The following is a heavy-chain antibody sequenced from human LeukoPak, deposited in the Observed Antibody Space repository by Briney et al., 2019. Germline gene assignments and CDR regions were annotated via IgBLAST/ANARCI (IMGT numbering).Heavy chain of an antibody. J-gene: IGHJ5*02. V-gene: IGHV4-59*01. CDR2: IYYSGST. D-gene: IGHD5-24*01. Sequence: PSETLSLTCTVSGGSISSYYWSWIRQPPGKGLEWIGYIYYSGSTNYNPSLKSRVTISVDTSKNQFSLKLSSVTAADTAVYYCAREDGYTENWFDPWGQGTLVTVSS. CDR1: GGSISSYY. CDR3: AREDGYTENWFDP.